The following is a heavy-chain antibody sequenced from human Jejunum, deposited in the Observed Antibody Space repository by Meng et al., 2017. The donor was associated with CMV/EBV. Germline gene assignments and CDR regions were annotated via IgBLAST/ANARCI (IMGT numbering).Heavy chain of an antibody. CDR3: ARIPRGSSDWNYFDY. Sequence: YGFALRNYYMSWIRQAPGKGMGWVSYITTSGSVIYYADSVKGRFTISRDDAKNSLFLQMNSLRAEDTARYYCARIPRGSSDWNYFDYWGQGTLVTVSS. J-gene: IGHJ4*02. D-gene: IGHD2-15*01. CDR1: GFALRNYY. CDR2: ITTSGSVI. V-gene: IGHV3-11*04.